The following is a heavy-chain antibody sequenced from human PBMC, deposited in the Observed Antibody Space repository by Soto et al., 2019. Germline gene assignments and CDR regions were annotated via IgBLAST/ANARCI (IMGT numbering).Heavy chain of an antibody. CDR2: IRSKANSYAT. Sequence: GGSLRLSCAASGFTFSGSAMHRVRQASGKGLEWVGRIRSKANSYATAYAASVKGRFTISRDDSKNTAYLQMNSLKTEDTAVYYCTRRTSKKDYYDSSGYYYYYGMDVWGQGTTVTVS. CDR1: GFTFSGSA. V-gene: IGHV3-73*01. J-gene: IGHJ6*02. D-gene: IGHD3-22*01. CDR3: TRRTSKKDYYDSSGYYYYYGMDV.